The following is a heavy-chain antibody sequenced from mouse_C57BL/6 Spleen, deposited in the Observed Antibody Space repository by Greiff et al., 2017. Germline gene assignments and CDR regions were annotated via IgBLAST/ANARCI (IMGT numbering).Heavy chain of an antibody. Sequence: QVQLKQPGTELVKPGASVKLSCKASGYTFTSYWMHWVKQRPGQGLEWIGNINPSNGGTNYNEKFKSKATLTVDKSSSTAYMQLSSLTSEDSAVYYCAREANWDWAWFAYWGQGTLVTVSA. CDR1: GYTFTSYW. CDR2: INPSNGGT. CDR3: AREANWDWAWFAY. D-gene: IGHD4-1*01. V-gene: IGHV1-53*01. J-gene: IGHJ3*01.